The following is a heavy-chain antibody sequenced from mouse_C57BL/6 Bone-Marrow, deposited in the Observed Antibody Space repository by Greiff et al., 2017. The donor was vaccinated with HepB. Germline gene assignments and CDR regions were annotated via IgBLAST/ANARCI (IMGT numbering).Heavy chain of an antibody. CDR2: IYPSDSET. D-gene: IGHD3-3*01. CDR3: ARRGDPDY. V-gene: IGHV1-61*01. Sequence: QVQLQQPGAELVMPGASVKLSCKASGYTFTSYWMDWVKQRPGQGLEWIGNIYPSDSETHYNQKFKDKATLTVDKSSSTAYMQLSSLTSEDSAVYYCARRGDPDYWGQGTTLTVSS. J-gene: IGHJ2*01. CDR1: GYTFTSYW.